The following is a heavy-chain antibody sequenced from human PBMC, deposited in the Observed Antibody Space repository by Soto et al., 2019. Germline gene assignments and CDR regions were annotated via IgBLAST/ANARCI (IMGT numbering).Heavy chain of an antibody. Sequence: GGSLSLSCAASGFTFSSYATSWVRQAPGKGLEWVSVISGSGGSTDYADSVKGRFTMYRDNSMDTLYLQMNSLRAEDTAVYYCATVVPAALFYYGMDVWGQGTTVTVSS. CDR3: ATVVPAALFYYGMDV. CDR2: ISGSGGST. J-gene: IGHJ6*02. D-gene: IGHD2-2*01. V-gene: IGHV3-23*01. CDR1: GFTFSSYA.